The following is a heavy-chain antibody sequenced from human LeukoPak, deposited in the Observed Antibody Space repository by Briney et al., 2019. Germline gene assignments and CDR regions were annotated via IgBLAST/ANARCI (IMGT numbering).Heavy chain of an antibody. CDR2: INPNSGGT. Sequence: GASVKVSCKASGYTFTGYYMHWVRQAPGQGLEWMGWINPNSGGTNYAQKFQGRVTMTRDTSISTAYMELSRLRSDDTAVYYCASEQFLRGYCSGGSCYSDYYGMDVWGQGTTVTVSS. J-gene: IGHJ6*02. V-gene: IGHV1-2*02. CDR1: GYTFTGYY. CDR3: ASEQFLRGYCSGGSCYSDYYGMDV. D-gene: IGHD2-15*01.